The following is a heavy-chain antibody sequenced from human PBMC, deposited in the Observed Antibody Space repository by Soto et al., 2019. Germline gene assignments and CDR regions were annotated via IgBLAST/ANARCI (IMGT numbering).Heavy chain of an antibody. J-gene: IGHJ6*02. CDR1: GYTFTNYG. Sequence: QVQLVQSGPEVKNPGASLKVSCKASGYTFTNYGITWVRQAPGQGLEWMGWITASNGNANYAREIQGRLTLTRDTSTYTASMELRSLRSDYSAVSYCSRGASCSSTSCYDNSLYGLAVWGQGTTVIVSS. CDR2: ITASNGNA. V-gene: IGHV1-18*01. CDR3: SRGASCSSTSCYDNSLYGLAV. D-gene: IGHD2-2*01.